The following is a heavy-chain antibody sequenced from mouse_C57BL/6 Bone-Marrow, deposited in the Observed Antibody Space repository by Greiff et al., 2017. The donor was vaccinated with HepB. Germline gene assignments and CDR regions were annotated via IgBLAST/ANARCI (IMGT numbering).Heavy chain of an antibody. Sequence: EVQGVESGPELVKPGASVKISCKASGYSFTGYYMHWVKQSHGNILDWIGYIYPYNGVSSYNQKFKGKATLTVDKSSSTAYMELRSLTSEDSAVYYCAADYYGSSYDYAMDYWGQGTSVTVSS. V-gene: IGHV1-31*01. CDR1: GYSFTGYY. CDR3: AADYYGSSYDYAMDY. D-gene: IGHD1-1*01. CDR2: IYPYNGVS. J-gene: IGHJ4*01.